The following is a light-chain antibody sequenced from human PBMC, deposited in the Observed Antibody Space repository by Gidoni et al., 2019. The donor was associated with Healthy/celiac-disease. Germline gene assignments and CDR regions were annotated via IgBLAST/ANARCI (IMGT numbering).Light chain of an antibody. CDR2: EVS. CDR3: SSYAGSNNVV. V-gene: IGLV2-8*01. CDR1: GSDAGGYNY. Sequence: QSALTQPPSASGSPGQSVTISCTGTGSDAGGYNYVSWYQQHPGKAPKLMIYEVSKRPSGVPDRFSGSRSGNTASLTVSGLQAEEEADYYCSSYAGSNNVVFGGGTKLTVL. J-gene: IGLJ2*01.